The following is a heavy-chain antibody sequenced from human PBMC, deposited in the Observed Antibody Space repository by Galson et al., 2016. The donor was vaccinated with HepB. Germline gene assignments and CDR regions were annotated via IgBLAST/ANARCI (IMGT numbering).Heavy chain of an antibody. V-gene: IGHV3-21*01. CDR3: ARDASSTGYFGGTTDDY. J-gene: IGHJ4*02. Sequence: SLRLSCAASGFTFSSYSMNWVRQAPGKGLEWVSSISSGSSYIFYADSVKGRFTISRDNAKNSLYLRMNSLRAEDTAVYYCARDASSTGYFGGTTDDYWGQVTLVTVSS. CDR1: GFTFSSYS. D-gene: IGHD3-22*01. CDR2: ISSGSSYI.